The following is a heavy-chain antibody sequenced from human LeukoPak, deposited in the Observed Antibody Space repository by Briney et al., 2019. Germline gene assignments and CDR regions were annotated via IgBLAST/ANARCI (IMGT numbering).Heavy chain of an antibody. Sequence: SETLSLTCTVSGGSISSYYWSWIRQPPGKGLEWIGYISDSGSTNYNSSLKSRVTISVDTSKTHFSLKLRSVTAADTAVYYCARHGGGWTFDYWGQGTLVTASS. J-gene: IGHJ4*02. CDR1: GGSISSYY. CDR2: ISDSGST. D-gene: IGHD6-19*01. CDR3: ARHGGGWTFDY. V-gene: IGHV4-59*08.